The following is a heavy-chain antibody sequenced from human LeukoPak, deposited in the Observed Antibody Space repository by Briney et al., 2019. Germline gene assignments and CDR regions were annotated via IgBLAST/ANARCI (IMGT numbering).Heavy chain of an antibody. CDR3: TRDFRWALYDF. CDR1: GFTFGDYA. CDR2: IRGKAYGATT. Sequence: GGSLGLSCTASGFTFGDYAMSWVRQAPGKGLEWVGFIRGKAYGATTEYAASVKGRFTISRDDSKSIAYLQMNSLRTEDTAIYYCTRDFRWALYDFWGQGTLVTVSS. J-gene: IGHJ4*02. D-gene: IGHD4-23*01. V-gene: IGHV3-49*04.